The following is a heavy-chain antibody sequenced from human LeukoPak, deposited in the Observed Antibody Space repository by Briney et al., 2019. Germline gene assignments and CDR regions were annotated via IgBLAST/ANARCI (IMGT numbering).Heavy chain of an antibody. Sequence: PSETLSLTCTVSGGSISSGGYYWSWIRQPPGKGLEWIGYIYHSGSTYYNPSLKSRVTISVDTSKNQFSLKLSSVTAADTAVYYCARELEMRWFGELFDIWGQGTMVTVSS. CDR1: GGSISSGGYY. CDR2: IYHSGST. V-gene: IGHV4-30-2*01. CDR3: ARELEMRWFGELFDI. D-gene: IGHD3-10*01. J-gene: IGHJ3*02.